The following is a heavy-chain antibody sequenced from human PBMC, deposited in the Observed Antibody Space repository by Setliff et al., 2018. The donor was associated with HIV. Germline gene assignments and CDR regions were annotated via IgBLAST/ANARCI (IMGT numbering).Heavy chain of an antibody. V-gene: IGHV3-30*02. D-gene: IGHD2-21*02. CDR3: VRVVTFFSTGPHFDP. CDR1: GFTFSSYG. Sequence: GGSLRLSCAASGFTFSSYGMHWVRQAPGKGLEWVAFIRYDGSNKYYADSVKGRFTISRDNAKNTVYLQMNSLRAEDTGVYYCVRVVTFFSTGPHFDPWGQGTLVTVSS. CDR2: IRYDGSNK. J-gene: IGHJ5*02.